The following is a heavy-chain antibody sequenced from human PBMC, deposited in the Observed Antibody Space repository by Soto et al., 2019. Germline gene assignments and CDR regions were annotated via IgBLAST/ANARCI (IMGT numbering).Heavy chain of an antibody. J-gene: IGHJ6*02. CDR2: IIPIFGTA. CDR3: ARDYRAGFGEDYYGMDV. Sequence: SVKVSCKASGGTFSSYAIRWVRQAPGQGLEWMGGIIPIFGTANYAQKFQGRVTITADESTSTAYMELSSLRSEDTAVYYCARDYRAGFGEDYYGMDVWGQGTTVTVSS. V-gene: IGHV1-69*13. CDR1: GGTFSSYA. D-gene: IGHD3-10*01.